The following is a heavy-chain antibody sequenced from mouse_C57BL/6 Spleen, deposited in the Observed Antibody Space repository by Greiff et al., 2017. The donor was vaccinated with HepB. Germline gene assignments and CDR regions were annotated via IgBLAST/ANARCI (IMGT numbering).Heavy chain of an antibody. CDR3: TSGITDWFAY. V-gene: IGHV1-15*01. J-gene: IGHJ3*01. Sequence: VQLQQSGAELVRPGASVTLSCKASGYTFTDYEMHWVKQTPVHGLEWIGAIDPETGGTAYNQKFKGKAILTADKSSSTAYMELRSLTSEDSAVYYCTSGITDWFAYWGQGTLVTVSA. D-gene: IGHD2-4*01. CDR2: IDPETGGT. CDR1: GYTFTDYE.